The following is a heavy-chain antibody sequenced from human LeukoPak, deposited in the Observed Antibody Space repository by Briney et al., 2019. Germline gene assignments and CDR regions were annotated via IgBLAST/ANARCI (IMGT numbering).Heavy chain of an antibody. D-gene: IGHD3-22*01. CDR3: ARVWYYCDSSLGY. V-gene: IGHV1-2*06. CDR2: INPNSGGT. J-gene: IGHJ4*02. Sequence: ASVKVSCKASGYTFTGYYMHWVRQAPGQGLEWMGRINPNSGGTNYAQKFQGRVTMTRDTSISTAYMELSRLRSDDTAVYYCARVWYYCDSSLGYWGQGTLVTVSS. CDR1: GYTFTGYY.